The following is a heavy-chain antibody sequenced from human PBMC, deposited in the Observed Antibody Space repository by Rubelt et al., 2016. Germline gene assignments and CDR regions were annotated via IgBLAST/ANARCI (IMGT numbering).Heavy chain of an antibody. CDR3: AGDPGGYHAFDI. CDR1: GGTFSSYA. Sequence: QVQLVQSGAEVKKPGYSVKVSCKASGGTFSSYAISWMRQAPGQGFEWMGRRIAILGIANTAKKFQGRVTMTADKCTSTAYMGLRSLRSEDTAVYYWAGDPGGYHAFDIWGQGTMVTVSS. D-gene: IGHD1-26*01. V-gene: IGHV1-69*04. J-gene: IGHJ3*02. CDR2: RIAILGIA.